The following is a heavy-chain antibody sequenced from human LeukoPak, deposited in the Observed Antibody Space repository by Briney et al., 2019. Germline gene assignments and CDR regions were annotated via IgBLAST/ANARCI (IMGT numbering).Heavy chain of an antibody. Sequence: GGSLRLSCAAAGFTFDDYAMHWVRQAPGKGLEGVSGISWNSGSIGYADSVKGRFTISRDNAKNSLYLQMNSLRAEDTALYYCAKAQGVDYNGFGADGMDVWGQGTTVTVSS. CDR2: ISWNSGSI. J-gene: IGHJ6*02. CDR3: AKAQGVDYNGFGADGMDV. D-gene: IGHD4-11*01. CDR1: GFTFDDYA. V-gene: IGHV3-9*01.